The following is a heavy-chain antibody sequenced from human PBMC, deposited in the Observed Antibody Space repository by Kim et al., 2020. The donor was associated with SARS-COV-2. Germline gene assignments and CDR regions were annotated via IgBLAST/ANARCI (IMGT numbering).Heavy chain of an antibody. J-gene: IGHJ4*02. CDR2: IDWDNDK. CDR1: GFSLSTSGMC. Sequence: SGPTLVKPTQTLTLTCTFSGFSLSTSGMCVSWIRQPPGKALEWLARIDWDNDKHYTTSLKTRLTVSKDTSKNQVVLTLTNMGPMDTATYYCARIRGTRTSCLASCDSWGQGTLVTVSS. D-gene: IGHD2-2*01. V-gene: IGHV2-70*11. CDR3: ARIRGTRTSCLASCDS.